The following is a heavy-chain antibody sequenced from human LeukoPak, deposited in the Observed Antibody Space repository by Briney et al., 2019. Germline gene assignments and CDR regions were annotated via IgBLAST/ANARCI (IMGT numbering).Heavy chain of an antibody. CDR1: GGSISSSNYY. CDR2: IYYSGNT. Sequence: SETLSLTCSVSGGSISSSNYYWGWIRQPPGKGLEWIGTIYYSGNTYYNPSLKSRVTMSVDTSKNQFSLKLSSLTAADTAVYYCASVALGGSYPAYWGQGTLVTVSS. D-gene: IGHD1-26*01. CDR3: ASVALGGSYPAY. J-gene: IGHJ4*02. V-gene: IGHV4-39*01.